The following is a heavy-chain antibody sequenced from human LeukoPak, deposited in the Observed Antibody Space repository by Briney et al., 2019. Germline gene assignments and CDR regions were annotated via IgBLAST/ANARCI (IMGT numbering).Heavy chain of an antibody. CDR2: LSSNGDNT. J-gene: IGHJ4*02. CDR1: GFTFSSYA. Sequence: PGGSLRLSCSASGFTFSSYAMHWVRQAPGKGLEYVSALSSNGDNTYYADSVKGRFTISRDDAKSSLYLQMSSLRDEDTAVYYCARVGAYNWNYICDYWDQGTQVTVSS. D-gene: IGHD1-7*01. V-gene: IGHV3-64*04. CDR3: ARVGAYNWNYICDY.